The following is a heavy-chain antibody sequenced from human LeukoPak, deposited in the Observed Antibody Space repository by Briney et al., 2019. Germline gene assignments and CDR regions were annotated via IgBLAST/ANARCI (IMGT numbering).Heavy chain of an antibody. Sequence: TSETLSLTCTVSGDSISNYYWSWIRQPPGKGLEWIGYIYYTGSTNYNPSLKSRVTISVDTSKNQFSLKLSPVTAADTAVYYCASNYDTRTSKSFSFDYWGQGTLVSVSS. D-gene: IGHD3-22*01. J-gene: IGHJ4*02. V-gene: IGHV4-59*08. CDR2: IYYTGST. CDR3: ASNYDTRTSKSFSFDY. CDR1: GDSISNYY.